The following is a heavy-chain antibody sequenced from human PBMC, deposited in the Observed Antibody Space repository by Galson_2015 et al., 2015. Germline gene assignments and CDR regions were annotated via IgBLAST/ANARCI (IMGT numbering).Heavy chain of an antibody. CDR1: GFTFGNYA. CDR2: INGSGNYT. Sequence: SLRLSCAASGFTFGNYAMSWVRQAPGKGLEWVSDINGSGNYTYYADSVKGRFTISRDNSKNTLYLQMNSLRDEDTAVYYCAKVRESVGETWFDFWGQGTLVTVSS. D-gene: IGHD4-17*01. CDR3: AKVRESVGETWFDF. J-gene: IGHJ4*02. V-gene: IGHV3-23*01.